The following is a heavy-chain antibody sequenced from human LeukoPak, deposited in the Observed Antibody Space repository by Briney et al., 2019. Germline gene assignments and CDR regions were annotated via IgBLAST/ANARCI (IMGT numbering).Heavy chain of an antibody. CDR2: ISAYNGNT. Sequence: ASVKVSCKASGYTFTSYGISWVRQAPGQGLEWMGWISAYNGNTNYAQKLQGRVTMTTDTSTSTACMELRGLTSDDTALYYCAKEEGGLARYWGQGTPVTVSS. J-gene: IGHJ4*02. D-gene: IGHD1-26*01. V-gene: IGHV1-18*01. CDR1: GYTFTSYG. CDR3: AKEEGGLARY.